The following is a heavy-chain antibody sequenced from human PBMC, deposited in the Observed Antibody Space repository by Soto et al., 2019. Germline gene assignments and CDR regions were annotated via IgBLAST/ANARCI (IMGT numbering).Heavy chain of an antibody. V-gene: IGHV1-18*04. D-gene: IGHD3-10*01. J-gene: IGHJ6*02. CDR3: ARDHRVYGPTGTLYYYYGMDV. CDR2: ISAYNGNT. Sequence: QVQLVQSGAEVKKPGASVKVSCKASGYTFTSYGISWVRQAPGQGLEWMGWISAYNGNTNYAQKLQGRVTMTTDTSTSTAYMERRSLRSDDTAVYYCARDHRVYGPTGTLYYYYGMDVWGQGTTVTVSS. CDR1: GYTFTSYG.